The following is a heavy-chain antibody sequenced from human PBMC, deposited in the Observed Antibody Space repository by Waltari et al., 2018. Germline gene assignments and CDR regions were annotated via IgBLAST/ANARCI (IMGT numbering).Heavy chain of an antibody. J-gene: IGHJ4*02. V-gene: IGHV1-8*02. CDR3: ARGRRVDTAMVLPDY. CDR1: SYD. D-gene: IGHD5-18*01. CDR2: MNPNSGNT. Sequence: SYDINWVRQATGQGLEWMGWMNPNSGNTGYAQKFQGRVTMTRNTSISTAYMELSSLRSEDTAVYYCARGRRVDTAMVLPDYWGQGTLVTVSS.